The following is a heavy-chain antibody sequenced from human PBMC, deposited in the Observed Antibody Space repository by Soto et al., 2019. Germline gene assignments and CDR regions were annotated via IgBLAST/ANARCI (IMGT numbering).Heavy chain of an antibody. D-gene: IGHD7-27*01. CDR3: ARGAPWGVTFPFDI. CDR2: ITSSSTNT. Sequence: QLVESGGGLVKPGASLRLSCLASEFTFSDYYMHWIRQAPGKGLEWISSITSSSTNTDYADSVKGRFTIARDNAKNSVFLQMSSLRVDDTASYYCARGAPWGVTFPFDIWGQGTMVSVSS. V-gene: IGHV3-11*05. CDR1: EFTFSDYY. J-gene: IGHJ3*02.